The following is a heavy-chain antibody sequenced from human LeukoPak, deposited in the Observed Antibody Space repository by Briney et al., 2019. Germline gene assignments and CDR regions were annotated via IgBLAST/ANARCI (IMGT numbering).Heavy chain of an antibody. CDR2: FYHGGST. CDR1: GGSITGGGYS. CDR3: ARSAFAEGYFNL. J-gene: IGHJ2*01. V-gene: IGHV4-30-2*01. Sequence: SETLSLTCTVSGGSITGGGYSWSWIRQAPGKGLEWIGYFYHGGSTSYNPSLRSRVTISVDRSKNQFSLKLTSVTAADTAVYYCARSAFAEGYFNLWGRGTLVTASS.